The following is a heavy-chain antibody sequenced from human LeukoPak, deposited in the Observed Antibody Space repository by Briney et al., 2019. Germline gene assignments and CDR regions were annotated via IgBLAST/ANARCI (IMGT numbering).Heavy chain of an antibody. CDR3: ARDKIDDYGGKDYYYYGMDV. D-gene: IGHD4-23*01. J-gene: IGHJ6*02. CDR2: IIPIFGTA. CDR1: GGTFSSYA. Sequence: ASVKVSCKASGGTFSSYAISWVRQAPGQGLEWMGGIIPIFGTANYAQKFQGRVTITADESTSTAYMELSSLRSEDTAVYYCARDKIDDYGGKDYYYYGMDVWGQGTTVTVSS. V-gene: IGHV1-69*13.